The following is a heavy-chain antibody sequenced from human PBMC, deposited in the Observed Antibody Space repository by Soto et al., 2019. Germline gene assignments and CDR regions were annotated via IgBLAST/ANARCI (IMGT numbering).Heavy chain of an antibody. J-gene: IGHJ6*03. CDR1: GFTFSSYW. D-gene: IGHD4-4*01. V-gene: IGHV3-74*01. CDR3: ARAVTTNYYYYMDV. Sequence: GRSLRLSCAASGFTFSSYWMHWVRQAPGKGLVWVSRINSDGSSTSYADSVKGRFTISRDNAKNTLYLQMNSLRAEDTAVYYCARAVTTNYYYYMDVWGKGTTVTVSS. CDR2: INSDGSST.